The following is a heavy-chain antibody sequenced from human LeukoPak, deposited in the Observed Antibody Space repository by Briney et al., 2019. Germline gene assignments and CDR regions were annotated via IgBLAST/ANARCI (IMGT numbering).Heavy chain of an antibody. CDR3: VASYGGYVLDY. J-gene: IGHJ4*02. CDR1: GGSIGSYH. CDR2: VFNNGGT. D-gene: IGHD5-12*01. V-gene: IGHV4-59*01. Sequence: SETLSLTWTVSGGSIGSYHWNWIRQPSGKGLEWIGIVFNNGGTKHNPSLKSRVAISVDTSKNQFALKLTSVTAADTAVYYCVASYGGYVLDYWGQGALVIVSS.